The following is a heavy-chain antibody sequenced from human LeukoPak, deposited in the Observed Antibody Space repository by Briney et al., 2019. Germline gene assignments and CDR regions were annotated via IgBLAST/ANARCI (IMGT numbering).Heavy chain of an antibody. V-gene: IGHV5-51*01. CDR3: ASPSSGWGSAFDI. CDR2: IYPGDSDT. J-gene: IGHJ3*02. D-gene: IGHD6-19*01. CDR1: GYSFTSYW. Sequence: GESLKISCKGSGYSFTSYWIGWVRQMPGKVLEWMGIIYPGDSDTRYSPSFQGQVTISADKSISTAYLQWSSLKASDTAMYYCASPSSGWGSAFDIWGQGTMVTVSS.